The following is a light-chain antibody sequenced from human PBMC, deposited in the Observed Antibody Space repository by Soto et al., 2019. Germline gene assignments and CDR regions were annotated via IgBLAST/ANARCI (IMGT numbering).Light chain of an antibody. CDR3: LQDRSHFWT. Sequence: AIQVTQSPPSLSASVGDRVTITCRSSQGIRNYLGWYQQKPGKAPQLLIYGASSLQRGVSSRFSGSGFGTDFTLTISSLQPEDSATYYCLQDRSHFWTFGQGTKVEI. CDR2: GAS. V-gene: IGKV1-6*01. J-gene: IGKJ1*01. CDR1: QGIRNY.